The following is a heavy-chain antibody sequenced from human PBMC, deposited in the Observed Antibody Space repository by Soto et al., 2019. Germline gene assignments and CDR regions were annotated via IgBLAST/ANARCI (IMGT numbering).Heavy chain of an antibody. D-gene: IGHD6-19*01. J-gene: IGHJ6*02. Sequence: QVTLKESGPVLVKPTETLTLTCTVSGFSLSNARMGVSWIRQPQGKALEWLAHIFSNDQKSYSTPLKSRLTSSKDTSKSQVVLTMTNLDPVDTATYYCARIKSNGWSVGMDVWGQGTTVTVSS. CDR2: IFSNDQK. V-gene: IGHV2-26*01. CDR1: GFSLSNARMG. CDR3: ARIKSNGWSVGMDV.